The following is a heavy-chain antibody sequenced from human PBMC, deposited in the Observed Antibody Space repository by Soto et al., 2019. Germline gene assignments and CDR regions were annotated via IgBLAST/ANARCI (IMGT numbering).Heavy chain of an antibody. J-gene: IGHJ4*02. CDR2: IIPIFGTA. CDR3: ASPDCSGGSCYLSFDY. CDR1: GGTFSSYA. Sequence: ASVKVSCKASGGTFSSYAISWVRQAPGQGLEWMGGIIPIFGTANYAQKFQGRVTITADESTSTAYMELSSLRSEDTAVYYCASPDCSGGSCYLSFDYWGQGTLVTVSS. D-gene: IGHD2-15*01. V-gene: IGHV1-69*13.